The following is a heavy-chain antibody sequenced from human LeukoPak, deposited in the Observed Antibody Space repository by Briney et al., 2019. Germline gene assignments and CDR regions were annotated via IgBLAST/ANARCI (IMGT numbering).Heavy chain of an antibody. J-gene: IGHJ6*02. CDR3: AKDLNYDSSGYYYVDGMDV. V-gene: IGHV3-48*01. Sequence: GGSLRLSCAASGFTFSSYSMNWVRQAPGKGLEWLSYISSSGSSIFYADSVKGRFTISRDNSKNTLYLQMNSLRAEDTAVYYCAKDLNYDSSGYYYVDGMDVWGQGTTVTVSS. CDR2: ISSSGSSI. CDR1: GFTFSSYS. D-gene: IGHD3-22*01.